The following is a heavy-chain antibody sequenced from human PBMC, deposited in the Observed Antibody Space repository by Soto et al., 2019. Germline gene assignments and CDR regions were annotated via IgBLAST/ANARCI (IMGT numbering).Heavy chain of an antibody. CDR2: EYSGRT. Sequence: QVQLQESGPGLVKPSETLSLTCTVSGASITRDHWNWIRQPPGKGLEWIGEYSGRTNYNPSPKSRATRPVDPSKNQFSLKLSPVTAADTAVYFCATYISGGGGRGYWGQGTLVTVSS. D-gene: IGHD6-19*01. J-gene: IGHJ4*02. CDR3: ATYISGGGGRGY. V-gene: IGHV4-59*08. CDR1: GASITRDH.